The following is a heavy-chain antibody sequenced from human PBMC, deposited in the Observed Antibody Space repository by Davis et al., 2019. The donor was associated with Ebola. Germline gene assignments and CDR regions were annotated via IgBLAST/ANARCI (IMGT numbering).Heavy chain of an antibody. CDR1: GDSIRSTGNY. V-gene: IGHV4-31*03. CDR3: ARDVKSSGWVFES. D-gene: IGHD6-19*01. J-gene: IGHJ4*02. Sequence: MPSETLSLTCTVSGDSIRSTGNYWTWIRQHPGKGLEWIGYISYSGNTYYNPSLKSRVTMSVDTSKNQFSLKLSSVTAADTAVYYCARDVKSSGWVFESWGQGTLVTVSS. CDR2: ISYSGNT.